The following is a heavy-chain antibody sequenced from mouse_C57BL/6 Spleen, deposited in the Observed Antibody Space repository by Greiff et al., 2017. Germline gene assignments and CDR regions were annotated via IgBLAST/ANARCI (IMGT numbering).Heavy chain of an antibody. Sequence: QVQLKQSGAELVKPGASVKISCKASGYAFSSYWMNWVKQRPGKGLEWIGQIYPGDGDTNYNGKFKGKATLTADKSSSTAYMQLSSLTSEDSAVYFCARIYYDYEAYFDYWGQGTTLTVSS. D-gene: IGHD2-4*01. J-gene: IGHJ2*01. CDR2: IYPGDGDT. V-gene: IGHV1-80*01. CDR1: GYAFSSYW. CDR3: ARIYYDYEAYFDY.